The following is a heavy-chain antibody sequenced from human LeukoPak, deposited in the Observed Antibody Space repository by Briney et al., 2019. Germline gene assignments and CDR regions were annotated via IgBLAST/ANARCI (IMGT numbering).Heavy chain of an antibody. CDR3: ARHKDSSGWSGWGY. CDR1: GGSVGSGSYY. Sequence: SETLSLTCTVSGGSVGSGSYYWSWIRQPPGRGLEWIGYIYYSGSTNYNPSLKSRVTISVDTSKNQFSLKLSSVTAADTAVYYCARHKDSSGWSGWGYWGQGTLVTVSS. CDR2: IYYSGST. V-gene: IGHV4-61*01. J-gene: IGHJ4*02. D-gene: IGHD6-19*01.